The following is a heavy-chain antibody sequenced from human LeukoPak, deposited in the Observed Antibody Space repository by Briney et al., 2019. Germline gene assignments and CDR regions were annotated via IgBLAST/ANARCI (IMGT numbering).Heavy chain of an antibody. Sequence: GGSLRLSCAASGFTFSSYAMSWVRQAPGKGLEWVSAISGSGGSTYYAASVKGRFTISRDNSKNTLYLQMNSLRAEDTAVYYCASSLAVRGVIITRDYWGQGTLVTVSS. CDR1: GFTFSSYA. CDR2: ISGSGGST. J-gene: IGHJ4*02. CDR3: ASSLAVRGVIITRDY. D-gene: IGHD3-10*01. V-gene: IGHV3-23*01.